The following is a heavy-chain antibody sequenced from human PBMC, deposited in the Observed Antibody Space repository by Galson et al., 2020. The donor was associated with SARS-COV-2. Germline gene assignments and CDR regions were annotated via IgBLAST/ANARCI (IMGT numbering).Heavy chain of an antibody. J-gene: IGHJ6*02. V-gene: IGHV3-21*01. CDR2: ISSRGDYI. D-gene: IGHD2-2*01. CDR1: GFTLSPLT. Sequence: GGSLRLSCRSSGFTLSPLTMHWVRQAPGKGLEWVSSISSRGDYIFYGDSSKGRFTISRDNAWNSVYLQMNSLRADDTAIYYCATGFCSSASCQAIGFRYSGMAFWGQGTTVTVSS. CDR3: ATGFCSSASCQAIGFRYSGMAF.